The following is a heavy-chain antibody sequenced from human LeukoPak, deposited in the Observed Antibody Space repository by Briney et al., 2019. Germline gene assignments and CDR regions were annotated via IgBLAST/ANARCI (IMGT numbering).Heavy chain of an antibody. V-gene: IGHV1-2*02. CDR2: INPNSGGT. J-gene: IGHJ5*02. CDR3: AREYTMIVVVMTNWFDP. Sequence: GASVKVSCKASGGTFTGYYMHWVRQAPGQGLEWMGWINPNSGGTNYAQKFQGRVTMTRDTSISTAYMELSRLRSDDTAVYYCAREYTMIVVVMTNWFDPWGQGTLVTVSS. D-gene: IGHD3-22*01. CDR1: GGTFTGYY.